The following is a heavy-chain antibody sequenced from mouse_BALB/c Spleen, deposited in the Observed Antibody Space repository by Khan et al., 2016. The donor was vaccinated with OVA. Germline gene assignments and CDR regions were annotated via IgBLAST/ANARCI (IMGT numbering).Heavy chain of an antibody. CDR2: INRAGSYT. Sequence: EVELVESGGGLVKPGGSLKLSCAASGFTFSSFAMSWVRQTPEMRLEWVASINRAGSYTYYPDRVQGRFTISSDNAENTLYLQMSSLRSEDTAMYYCARHNYGPFAYWGQGTLVTVSA. D-gene: IGHD1-1*01. J-gene: IGHJ3*01. V-gene: IGHV5-9-3*01. CDR3: ARHNYGPFAY. CDR1: GFTFSSFA.